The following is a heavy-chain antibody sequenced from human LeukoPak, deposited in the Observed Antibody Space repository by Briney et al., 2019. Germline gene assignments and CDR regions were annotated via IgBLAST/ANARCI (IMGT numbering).Heavy chain of an antibody. Sequence: GGSLRLSCAASGFTFSSYEMNWVRQAPGKGLEWVSYISSRGSTIYYADSVKGRFTISRDNAKNSLYLQMNSLRPEDTAVYYCAKEGDYYGSGSYRGGFDIWGQGTRATVSS. CDR1: GFTFSSYE. V-gene: IGHV3-48*03. J-gene: IGHJ3*02. D-gene: IGHD3-10*01. CDR2: ISSRGSTI. CDR3: AKEGDYYGSGSYRGGFDI.